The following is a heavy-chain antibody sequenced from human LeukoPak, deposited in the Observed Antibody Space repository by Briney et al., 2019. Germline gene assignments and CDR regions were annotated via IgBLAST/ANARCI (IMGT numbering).Heavy chain of an antibody. V-gene: IGHV3-23*01. D-gene: IGHD3-10*01. CDR1: GFTFTNYG. CDR3: ASGVSIWLGNAFDF. Sequence: GGSLRLSCVASGFTFTNYGMSWVRQAPGKGLEWVSAITGSGGSTYYADSVTGRFTISRDNAKNTLYLQMNSLRPEDTAVYYCASGVSIWLGNAFDFWGQGTMVTVSS. CDR2: ITGSGGST. J-gene: IGHJ3*01.